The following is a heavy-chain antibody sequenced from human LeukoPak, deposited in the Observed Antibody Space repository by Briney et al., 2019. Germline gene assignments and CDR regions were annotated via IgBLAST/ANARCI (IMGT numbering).Heavy chain of an antibody. D-gene: IGHD3-16*02. Sequence: GSLRLSCAASGFTFSIHAMSWVRQTPGKGLEWVSAISGSGGTTYYADSVKGRFTISRDNSENTLYLQMNSLRAEDMAIYYCARGQGGVMITFGGVIVFDHWGQGALVTVSS. CDR1: GFTFSIHA. CDR2: ISGSGGTT. J-gene: IGHJ4*02. CDR3: ARGQGGVMITFGGVIVFDH. V-gene: IGHV3-23*01.